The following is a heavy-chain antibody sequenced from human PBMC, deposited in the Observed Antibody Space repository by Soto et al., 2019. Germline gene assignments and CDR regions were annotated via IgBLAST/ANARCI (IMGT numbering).Heavy chain of an antibody. CDR2: IYHSGST. J-gene: IGHJ4*02. CDR1: GGSISSGGYS. Sequence: SETLSLTCAVSGGSISSGGYSWSWIRQPPGKGLEWIGYIYHSGSTYYNPSLKSRVTISVDRSKNQFSLKLSSVTAADTAVYYCASARVVVVAAPNYFDYWGQGTMVTVSS. V-gene: IGHV4-30-2*01. CDR3: ASARVVVVAAPNYFDY. D-gene: IGHD2-15*01.